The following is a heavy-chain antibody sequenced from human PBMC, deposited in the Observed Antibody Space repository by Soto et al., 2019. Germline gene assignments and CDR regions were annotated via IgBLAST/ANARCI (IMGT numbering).Heavy chain of an antibody. CDR3: ARDPNGDYIGAFDN. V-gene: IGHV3-23*01. CDR2: IIGSGDYA. J-gene: IGHJ3*02. D-gene: IGHD4-17*01. Sequence: PGGSLRLSCAASGFTFNIFAMTWVRQAPGKWLEWVSSIIGSGDYAKYTDSVQGRFTISRDNSRNTLYLQMNSLRSEDTALYYCARDPNGDYIGAFDNWGQGTMVTVSS. CDR1: GFTFNIFA.